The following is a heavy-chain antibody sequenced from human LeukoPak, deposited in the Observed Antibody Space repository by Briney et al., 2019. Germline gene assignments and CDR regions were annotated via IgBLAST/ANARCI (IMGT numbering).Heavy chain of an antibody. D-gene: IGHD3-3*01. V-gene: IGHV4-59*01. CDR3: AGVKPTEDFWSGYYYFDY. CDR1: GGSFRSYY. CDR2: IYYSGST. J-gene: IGHJ4*02. Sequence: PSETLSLTCTVSGGSFRSYYWTWIRQPPGKGLEWIAYIYYSGSTNYNPSLRSRVTISVDTSKNQFSLKLSSVTAADTAVYYCAGVKPTEDFWSGYYYFDYWGQGTLVTVSS.